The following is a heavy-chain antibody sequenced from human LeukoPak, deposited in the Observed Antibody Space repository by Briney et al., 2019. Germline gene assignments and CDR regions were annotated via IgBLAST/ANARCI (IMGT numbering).Heavy chain of an antibody. D-gene: IGHD2-15*01. V-gene: IGHV1-2*02. Sequence: DSVKVSGKASGYTFTGYYVLWVRQAPGQGLEWMGWINPNRGDTNYAQKFQGRVTMTRDTSISTAYMELSGLKSDDTAVYYCARWVGYSNWFDPWGQGTLVTVSS. J-gene: IGHJ5*02. CDR1: GYTFTGYY. CDR2: INPNRGDT. CDR3: ARWVGYSNWFDP.